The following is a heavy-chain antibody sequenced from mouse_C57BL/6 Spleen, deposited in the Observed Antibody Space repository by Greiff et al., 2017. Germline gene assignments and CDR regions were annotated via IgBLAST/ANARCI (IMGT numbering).Heavy chain of an antibody. J-gene: IGHJ1*03. Sequence: QVQLQQSGAELARPGASVKLSCKASGYTFTSYGISWVKQRTGQGLEWIGEIYPRSGNTYYNEKFKGKATLTADKSSSTAYMELRSLTSEDSAVXFCARRIITTVVARYFDVWGTGTTVTVSS. CDR2: IYPRSGNT. CDR3: ARRIITTVVARYFDV. V-gene: IGHV1-81*01. CDR1: GYTFTSYG. D-gene: IGHD1-1*01.